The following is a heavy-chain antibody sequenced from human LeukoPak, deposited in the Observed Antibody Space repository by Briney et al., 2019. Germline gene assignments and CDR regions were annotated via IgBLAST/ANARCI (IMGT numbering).Heavy chain of an antibody. CDR2: IYYSGST. Sequence: PSETLSLTCTVSGGSISSHYWSWIRQPPGKGLEWIGYIYYSGSTNYNPSLKSRVTISVDTSKNQFSLKLSSVTAADTAVYYCARAVAARPGFVDYWGQGTLVTVSS. CDR3: ARAVAARPGFVDY. D-gene: IGHD6-6*01. J-gene: IGHJ4*02. V-gene: IGHV4-59*11. CDR1: GGSISSHY.